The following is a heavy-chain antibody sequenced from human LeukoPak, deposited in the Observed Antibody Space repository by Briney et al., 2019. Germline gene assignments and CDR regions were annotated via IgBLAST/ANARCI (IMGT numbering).Heavy chain of an antibody. CDR3: ARVVKRGYNWFDP. CDR2: INPNSGGT. V-gene: IGHV1-2*02. Sequence: ASVKVSCKASGYTFTGYYMHWVRQAPGQGLEWMGWINPNSGGTNYAQKFQGRVTITRNTSISTAYMELSSLRSEDTAVYYCARVVKRGYNWFDPWGQGTLVTVSS. CDR1: GYTFTGYY. J-gene: IGHJ5*02. D-gene: IGHD3-22*01.